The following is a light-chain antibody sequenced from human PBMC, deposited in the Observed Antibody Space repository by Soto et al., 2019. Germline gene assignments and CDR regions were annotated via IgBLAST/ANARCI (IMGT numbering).Light chain of an antibody. V-gene: IGKV3-15*01. J-gene: IGKJ1*01. CDR2: GAS. Sequence: EIVMTQSPATLSVASGERATLSCRASQSVSSNLAWYQQKPGQAPRLLIYGASTRATGIPARFSGSGSGTEFTLTISSLQSEDFAVHYCQQYNNWLGTFGQGTKVEIK. CDR3: QQYNNWLGT. CDR1: QSVSSN.